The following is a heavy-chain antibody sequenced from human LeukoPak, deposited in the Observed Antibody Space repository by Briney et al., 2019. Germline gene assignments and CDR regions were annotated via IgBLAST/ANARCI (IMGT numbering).Heavy chain of an antibody. V-gene: IGHV3-30*02. CDR2: IRYDGINK. D-gene: IGHD3-10*01. Sequence: GGSLRLSCAASEFTFITYWMSWVRQAPGKGLEWVAFIRYDGINKYYADSVKGRFTISRDSFKNTLYLQMNSLRPEDTAVYYCAKEGDYYGSGSYRDGFDIWGQGTRATVSS. CDR1: EFTFITYW. J-gene: IGHJ3*02. CDR3: AKEGDYYGSGSYRDGFDI.